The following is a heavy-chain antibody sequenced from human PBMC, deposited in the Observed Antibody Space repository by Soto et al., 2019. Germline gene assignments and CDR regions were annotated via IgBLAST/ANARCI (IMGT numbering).Heavy chain of an antibody. Sequence: PGGSLRLSCAASGSTFSSYSMNWVRHAPGKGLEWVSYISSSSSTIYYADSVKGRFTISRDNAKNSLYLQMNSLRDEDTAVYYFERDFTIRICGVRMGGMDVWGQGTTVTVSS. V-gene: IGHV3-48*02. J-gene: IGHJ6*02. CDR2: ISSSSSTI. D-gene: IGHD3-3*01. CDR1: GSTFSSYS. CDR3: ERDFTIRICGVRMGGMDV.